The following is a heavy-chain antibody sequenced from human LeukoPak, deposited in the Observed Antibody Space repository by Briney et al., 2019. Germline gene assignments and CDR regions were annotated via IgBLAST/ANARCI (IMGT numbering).Heavy chain of an antibody. Sequence: PGGSLRLSCTASGFTLFTFNNAWMSWVRQTPGKGLEWIGRIKSKSDGGTTDYTAPVKGRFSISRDDSKNTVYLQVNSLKTEDTAVYYCTTDPLDYWGQGTLVTVSS. V-gene: IGHV3-15*01. CDR1: GFTLFTFNNAW. CDR2: IKSKSDGGTT. CDR3: TTDPLDY. J-gene: IGHJ4*02.